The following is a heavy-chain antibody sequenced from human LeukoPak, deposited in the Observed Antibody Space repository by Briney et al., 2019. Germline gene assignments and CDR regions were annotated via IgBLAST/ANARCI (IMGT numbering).Heavy chain of an antibody. Sequence: PGGSLRLSCAGSGFPFSSYWMTWVRQAPGKGLEWVANINQDGSEKSYVDSVRGRFTISRDNAKNSLYLQMNSLRDEDTAVYYCARDRHTAMVYYYYYMDVWGTGTTVTVSS. CDR3: ARDRHTAMVYYYYYMDV. CDR1: GFPFSSYW. CDR2: INQDGSEK. J-gene: IGHJ6*03. D-gene: IGHD5-18*01. V-gene: IGHV3-7*03.